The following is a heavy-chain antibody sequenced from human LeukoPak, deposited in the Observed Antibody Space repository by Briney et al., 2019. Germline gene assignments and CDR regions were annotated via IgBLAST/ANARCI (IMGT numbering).Heavy chain of an antibody. CDR1: GFTFSSYS. J-gene: IGHJ4*02. Sequence: GGSLRLSCAASGFTFSSYSMNWVRQAPGKGLEWVSYISSSSSTIYYADSVKGRFTISRDNAKNSLYLQMNSLRAEDTAVYYCAKGKDIVATIVDYWGQGTLVTVSS. D-gene: IGHD5-12*01. CDR3: AKGKDIVATIVDY. V-gene: IGHV3-48*04. CDR2: ISSSSSTI.